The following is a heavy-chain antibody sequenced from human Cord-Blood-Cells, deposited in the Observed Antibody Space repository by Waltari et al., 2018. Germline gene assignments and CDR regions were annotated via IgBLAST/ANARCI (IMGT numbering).Heavy chain of an antibody. V-gene: IGHV1-8*01. D-gene: IGHD6-19*01. Sequence: QVQLVQSGAEVKKPGASVKVSCKASGYTFTSYDITWVRQATGQGLEWMGWMNPNSGNTGYAQKFQGRVTMTRNTSISTTYMELSSLRSEDTAVYYCARGIAVAGYYGMDVWGQGTTVTVSS. CDR2: MNPNSGNT. CDR3: ARGIAVAGYYGMDV. J-gene: IGHJ6*02. CDR1: GYTFTSYD.